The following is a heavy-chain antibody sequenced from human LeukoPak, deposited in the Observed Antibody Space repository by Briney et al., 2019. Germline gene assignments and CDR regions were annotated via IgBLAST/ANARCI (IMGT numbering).Heavy chain of an antibody. V-gene: IGHV1-46*01. CDR1: GYTFTSYY. J-gene: IGHJ4*02. CDR2: INPTGGST. Sequence: ASVKVSCKASGYTFTSYYMHWVRQAPRQGLEWMGLINPTGGSTGYAQKFQDRVTMTRDMSTSTDYMELSSLRSEDTAVYYCARDRDWNSGFDYWGQGTLVTVSS. D-gene: IGHD1-7*01. CDR3: ARDRDWNSGFDY.